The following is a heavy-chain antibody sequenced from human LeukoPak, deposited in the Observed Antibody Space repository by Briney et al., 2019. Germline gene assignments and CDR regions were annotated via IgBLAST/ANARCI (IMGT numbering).Heavy chain of an antibody. V-gene: IGHV4-39*01. J-gene: IGHJ5*02. CDR1: GGSISSSSYY. Sequence: SETLSLTCTVSGGSISSSSYYWGWIRQPPGKGLEWIGSIYYSGSTYYNPSLKSRVTISVDTSKNQFSLKLSSVTAADTAVYYCARRGYSGYDNWFDPWGQGTLVTVSS. CDR2: IYYSGST. CDR3: ARRGYSGYDNWFDP. D-gene: IGHD5-12*01.